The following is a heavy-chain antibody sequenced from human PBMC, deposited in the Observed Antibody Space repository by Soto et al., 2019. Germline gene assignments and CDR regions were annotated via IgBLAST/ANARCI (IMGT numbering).Heavy chain of an antibody. CDR2: IFYSGST. CDR3: ARRYGDAVDF. Sequence: QVQLQESGPGLVKPSETLSLTCTVSGGSISSYYWSWIRQPPGKRLEWIGYIFYSGSTNYNPSLKSRVTISVDTSKNQFSLTLSSVTAAATAVYYCARRYGDAVDFWGQGTLVTVSS. CDR1: GGSISSYY. J-gene: IGHJ4*02. V-gene: IGHV4-59*01. D-gene: IGHD4-17*01.